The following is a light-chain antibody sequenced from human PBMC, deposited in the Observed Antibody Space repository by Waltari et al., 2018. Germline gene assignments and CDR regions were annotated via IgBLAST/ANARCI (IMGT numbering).Light chain of an antibody. J-gene: IGKJ2*01. CDR3: QQYYRPPQT. CDR1: QSLLYSSNNQNY. V-gene: IGKV4-1*01. CDR2: WAS. Sequence: DIVLTQSPDSLSVSLGGRATINCKSSQSLLYSSNNQNYLAWFQQKPGQPPNLLIYWASTRESGVPGRFSGSGSGTDFTLTITDLQAEDVAIYYCQQYYRPPQTFGQGTKLEIK.